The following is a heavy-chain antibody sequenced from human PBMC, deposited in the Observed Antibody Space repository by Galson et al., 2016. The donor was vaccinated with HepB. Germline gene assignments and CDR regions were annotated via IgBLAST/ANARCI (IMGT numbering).Heavy chain of an antibody. CDR3: SRLVENWNEAGRFDS. CDR1: GFTFSSYS. CDR2: ISSSSTYL. J-gene: IGHJ4*02. V-gene: IGHV3-21*01. D-gene: IGHD1-1*01. Sequence: SLRLSCAASGFTFSSYSMHWVRQAPGKGPEWVSFISSSSTYLYYAASVRGRFTISRDNDKKALYLQMNSLRADDTAVYYCSRLVENWNEAGRFDSWGQGTLVTVSS.